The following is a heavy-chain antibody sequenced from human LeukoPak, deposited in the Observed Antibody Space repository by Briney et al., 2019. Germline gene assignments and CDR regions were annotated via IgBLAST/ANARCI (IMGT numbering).Heavy chain of an antibody. D-gene: IGHD5-12*01. CDR2: INAGNGNT. V-gene: IGHV1-3*01. CDR1: GYTFTSYA. CDR3: ARHSAKRGYVIGYFDL. J-gene: IGHJ2*01. Sequence: ASVTVSYKASGYTFTSYAMHWVRQAPGQRLEWMGWINAGNGNTKYSQKFQGRVTITRDTSASTAYMELSSLRSEDTAVYYCARHSAKRGYVIGYFDLWGRGTLVTVSS.